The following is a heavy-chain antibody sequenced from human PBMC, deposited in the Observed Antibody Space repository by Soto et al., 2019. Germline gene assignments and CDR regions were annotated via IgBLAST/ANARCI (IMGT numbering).Heavy chain of an antibody. J-gene: IGHJ6*04. CDR2: LYTGGST. V-gene: IGHV3-53*04. CDR3: ARGDLTDV. Sequence: GGSLRLSCAASGFTFSNAWINWVRQAPGKGLEWVSVLYTGGSTYYADSVNGRFTISRHNSENTLYLQMNSLRVEDTAVYYCARGDLTDVWGKGTTVTVSS. CDR1: GFTFSNAW.